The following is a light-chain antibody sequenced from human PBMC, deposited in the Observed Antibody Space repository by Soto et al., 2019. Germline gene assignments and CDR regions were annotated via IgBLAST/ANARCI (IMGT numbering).Light chain of an antibody. J-gene: IGKJ4*01. CDR2: DAS. CDR3: QQYNNWPPIT. CDR1: QSVRSN. Sequence: EIVMTQFPATLSVSPGERATLSCRASQSVRSNLVWYQQKPGQAPRLLIHDASTRATGVPARFSGSGSGTKFTLTISSLQPEDSAIYYCQQYNNWPPITFGGGTKVEIK. V-gene: IGKV3-15*01.